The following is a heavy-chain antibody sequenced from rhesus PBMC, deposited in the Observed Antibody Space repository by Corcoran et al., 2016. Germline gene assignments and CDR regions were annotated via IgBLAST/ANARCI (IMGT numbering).Heavy chain of an antibody. V-gene: IGHV4-127*01. Sequence: QVQLQESGPGLVKPSETLSLTCAVSGYSISSGYGWGWIRQPPGKGLEWIGQCYGGRGSTDYNPSLKSRVTVSKDTSKNQFSLKLSSVTAADTAVYYCARSTRNSLDVWGRGVLVTVSS. J-gene: IGHJ5-2*02. CDR1: GYSISSGYG. CDR3: ARSTRNSLDV. CDR2: CYGGRGST.